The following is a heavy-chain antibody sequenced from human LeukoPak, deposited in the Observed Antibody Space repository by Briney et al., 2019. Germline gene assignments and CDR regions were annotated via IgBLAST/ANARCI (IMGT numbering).Heavy chain of an antibody. CDR2: ISGSGGST. CDR1: GFTFSSYA. V-gene: IGHV3-23*01. D-gene: IGHD3-22*01. Sequence: GGSLRLSCAASGFTFSSYAMSWVRRAPGKGLEWVSAISGSGGSTYYADSVKGRFIISRDISKNTLYLQMNSLRAEDSALYYCARGGRGSAAVVAPRSFDIWGQGTMVTVSS. CDR3: ARGGRGSAAVVAPRSFDI. J-gene: IGHJ3*02.